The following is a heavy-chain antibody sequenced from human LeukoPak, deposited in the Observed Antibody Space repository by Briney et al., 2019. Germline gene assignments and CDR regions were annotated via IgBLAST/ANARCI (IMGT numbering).Heavy chain of an antibody. V-gene: IGHV3-30-3*01. CDR2: ISYDGSNK. D-gene: IGHD3-22*01. J-gene: IGHJ4*02. Sequence: GGSLRLSCAASGFTFSSYAMHWVRQAPGKGLEWVAVISYDGSNKYYADSVKGRFTISRDNSKNTLYLQLNSLRAEDTAVYYCASEYYDSSGPGVPPFDYWGQGTLVTVSS. CDR1: GFTFSSYA. CDR3: ASEYYDSSGPGVPPFDY.